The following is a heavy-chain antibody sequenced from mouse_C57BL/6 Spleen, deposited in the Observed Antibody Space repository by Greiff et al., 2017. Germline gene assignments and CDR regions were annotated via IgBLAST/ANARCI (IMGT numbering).Heavy chain of an antibody. Sequence: EVQLVESGGGLVQPKGSLKLSCAASGFSFNTYAMNWVRQAPGKGLEWVARIRSKSNNYATYYADSVKDRFTISRDDSESMLYLQMNNLKTEDTAVYYCVRHAYYYGSRGAMDYWGQGTSVTVSS. J-gene: IGHJ4*01. CDR1: GFSFNTYA. CDR3: VRHAYYYGSRGAMDY. D-gene: IGHD1-1*01. CDR2: IRSKSNNYAT. V-gene: IGHV10-1*01.